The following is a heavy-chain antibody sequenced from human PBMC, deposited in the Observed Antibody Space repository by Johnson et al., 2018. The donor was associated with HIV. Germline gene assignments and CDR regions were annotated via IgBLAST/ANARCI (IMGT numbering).Heavy chain of an antibody. CDR1: GFIFNNYG. CDR3: ARGGHAVVAKPFGAFDI. V-gene: IGHV3-30*19. Sequence: QVQLVESGGGVVQPGRSLRLSCAASGFIFNNYGMHWVRQAPGKGLEWVAVIWFDGSNKYYADSVKGRFTISRDNSKNTLYLQMNSLRAEDTAVYYCARGGHAVVAKPFGAFDIWGQGTMVTVSS. CDR2: IWFDGSNK. J-gene: IGHJ3*02. D-gene: IGHD2-21*01.